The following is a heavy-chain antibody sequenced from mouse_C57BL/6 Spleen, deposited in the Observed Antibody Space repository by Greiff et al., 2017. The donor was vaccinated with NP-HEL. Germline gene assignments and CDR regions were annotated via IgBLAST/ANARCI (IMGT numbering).Heavy chain of an antibody. CDR1: GYSFTDYN. CDR2: INPNYGTT. D-gene: IGHD1-1*01. Sequence: FQLQQSGPELVKPGASVKISCKASGYSFTDYNMNWVKQSNGKSLEWIGVINPNYGTTSYNQKFKGKATLTVDQSSSTAYMQLNSLTSEDSAVYYCACYYGSSYLYFDYWGQGTTLTVSS. V-gene: IGHV1-39*01. J-gene: IGHJ2*01. CDR3: ACYYGSSYLYFDY.